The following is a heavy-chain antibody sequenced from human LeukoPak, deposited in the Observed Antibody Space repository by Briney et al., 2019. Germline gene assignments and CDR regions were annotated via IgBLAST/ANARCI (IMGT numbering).Heavy chain of an antibody. CDR3: ARSYAVILRGYSYGRHRGSFDY. CDR2: INHSGST. V-gene: IGHV4-34*01. D-gene: IGHD5-18*01. J-gene: IGHJ4*02. CDR1: GGSFSGYY. Sequence: PSETLSLTCAAYGGSFSGYYWSWIRQPPGKGLEWIGEINHSGSTNYNPSLKSRVTISVDTSKNQFSLKLSSVTAADTAVYYCARSYAVILRGYSYGRHRGSFDYWGQGTLVTVSS.